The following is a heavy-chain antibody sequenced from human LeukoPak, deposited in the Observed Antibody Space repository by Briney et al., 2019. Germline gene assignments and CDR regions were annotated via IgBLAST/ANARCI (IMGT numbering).Heavy chain of an antibody. CDR1: GFTFSSYA. Sequence: GESLKISCAASGFTFSSYAMSWVRQAPGKGLEWVSYISGSGGSTYYADSVKGRFTISRDNSKNTLYLQMNSLRAEDAAVYYCAKDRGSRDYFDYWGQGTLVTVSS. CDR3: AKDRGSRDYFDY. CDR2: ISGSGGST. V-gene: IGHV3-23*01. J-gene: IGHJ4*02. D-gene: IGHD1-26*01.